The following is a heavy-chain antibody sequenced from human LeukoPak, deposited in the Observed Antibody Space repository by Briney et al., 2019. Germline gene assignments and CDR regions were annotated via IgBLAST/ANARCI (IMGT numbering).Heavy chain of an antibody. D-gene: IGHD1/OR15-1a*01. CDR3: ARGWNTTPRSGFDI. Sequence: QSGGSLRLSCAASEFTISRYWMHWVRQAPGKGLVWVSNINNDGSITTYADSVKGRFTISRDNDKNTLFLQMNSLGAEDTALYYCARGWNTTPRSGFDIWGLGTMVTVSS. CDR1: EFTISRYW. CDR2: INNDGSIT. J-gene: IGHJ3*02. V-gene: IGHV3-74*01.